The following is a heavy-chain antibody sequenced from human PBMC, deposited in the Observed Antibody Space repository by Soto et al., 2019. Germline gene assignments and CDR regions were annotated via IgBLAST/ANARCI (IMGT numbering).Heavy chain of an antibody. Sequence: SETLSLTCTVSGGSISSSSYYWGWIRQPPGKGLEWIGSIYYSGSTYYNPSLKSRVTMTRDTSISTAYMELSRLRSDDTAVYYCARSEIVVPGYYYMDVWGKGTTVTVSS. CDR1: GGSISSSSYY. D-gene: IGHD2-2*01. CDR3: ARSEIVVPGYYYMDV. J-gene: IGHJ6*03. V-gene: IGHV4-39*01. CDR2: IYYSGST.